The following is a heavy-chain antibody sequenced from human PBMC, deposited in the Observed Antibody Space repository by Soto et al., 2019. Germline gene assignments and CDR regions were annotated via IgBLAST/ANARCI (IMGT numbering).Heavy chain of an antibody. D-gene: IGHD1-26*01. CDR1: GDSVSNNRAT. J-gene: IGHJ4*02. Sequence: SQTLSRTCAISGDSVSNNRATWHCIRQSPSRGLEWLGRTYYRSNWYNDYARSVKNRISINPDTSKNQFSLQLNSVTPEDTAIYYCARDNIVGGMDLFDYWGQGTLGTVSS. V-gene: IGHV6-1*01. CDR2: TYYRSNWYN. CDR3: ARDNIVGGMDLFDY.